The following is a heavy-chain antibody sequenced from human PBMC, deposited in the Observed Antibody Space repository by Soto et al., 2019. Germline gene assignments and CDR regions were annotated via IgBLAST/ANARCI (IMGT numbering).Heavy chain of an antibody. Sequence: QVQLVQSGAEVKKPGASMKVSCKASGFIFANHYIHWVRQAPGQGLEWMGIINPSGGSTNYLQKFQGRVTMTRGTSTSTVYMELSSLRSEDTAVYFCARVDYYDGSGFYYDYWGQGTLVTVSS. J-gene: IGHJ4*02. CDR3: ARVDYYDGSGFYYDY. CDR2: INPSGGST. V-gene: IGHV1-46*01. D-gene: IGHD3-22*01. CDR1: GFIFANHY.